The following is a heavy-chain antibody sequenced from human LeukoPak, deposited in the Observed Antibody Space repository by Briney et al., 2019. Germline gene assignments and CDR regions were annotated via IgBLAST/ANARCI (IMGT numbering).Heavy chain of an antibody. V-gene: IGHV4-30-2*01. CDR2: IYHSGST. CDR1: GGSISSGGYS. Sequence: SETLSLTCAVSGGSISSGGYSWSWIRQPPGKGLEWIVYIYHSGSTYYNPSLKSRVTISVDRSKNQFSLKLSSVTAADTAVYYCARDQLEQRCSGGSCRDYYGMDVWGQGTTVTVSS. D-gene: IGHD2-15*01. J-gene: IGHJ6*02. CDR3: ARDQLEQRCSGGSCRDYYGMDV.